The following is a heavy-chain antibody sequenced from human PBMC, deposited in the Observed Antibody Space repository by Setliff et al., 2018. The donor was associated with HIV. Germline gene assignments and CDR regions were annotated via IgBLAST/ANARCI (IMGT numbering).Heavy chain of an antibody. Sequence: GGSLRLSCAASGFTFSSYSVNWVRQAPGKGLEWVSSISSSSRYIYYADSVKGRFTISRDNAKNSLYLQMNSLRAEDTAVYYCSILRAFDIWGQGTMVTVSS. CDR1: GFTFSSYS. J-gene: IGHJ3*02. V-gene: IGHV3-21*01. D-gene: IGHD2-2*02. CDR2: ISSSSRYI. CDR3: SILRAFDI.